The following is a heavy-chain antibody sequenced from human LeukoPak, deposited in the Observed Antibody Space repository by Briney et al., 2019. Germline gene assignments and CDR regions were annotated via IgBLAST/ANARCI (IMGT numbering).Heavy chain of an antibody. J-gene: IGHJ4*02. CDR1: GYTFTSYG. Sequence: ASVKVSCKASGYTFTSYGISWVRQAPGQGLEWMGWISAYNGNTNYAQKLQGRVTMTTDTSTSTVYMELRSLRSDDTAVYYCARDRNTVTTPLDYWGQGTLVTVSS. CDR3: ARDRNTVTTPLDY. V-gene: IGHV1-18*01. D-gene: IGHD4-11*01. CDR2: ISAYNGNT.